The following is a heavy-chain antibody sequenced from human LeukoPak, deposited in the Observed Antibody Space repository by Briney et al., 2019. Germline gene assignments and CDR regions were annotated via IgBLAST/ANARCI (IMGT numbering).Heavy chain of an antibody. CDR3: AKDGGYYYDSSDN. J-gene: IGHJ4*02. Sequence: GGSLRLSCAASGFTSSSYAMSWVRQAPGKGLEWVSAISGSGGSTYYADPVKGRFTISRDNSKNTLYLQMNSLRAEDTAVYYCAKDGGYYYDSSDNWGQGTLVTVSS. D-gene: IGHD3-22*01. CDR1: GFTSSSYA. CDR2: ISGSGGST. V-gene: IGHV3-23*01.